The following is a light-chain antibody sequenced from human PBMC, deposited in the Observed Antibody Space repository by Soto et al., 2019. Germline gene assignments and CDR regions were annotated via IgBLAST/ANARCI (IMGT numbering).Light chain of an antibody. V-gene: IGKV1-5*03. CDR2: KAS. Sequence: DIQMTQSPSTLSASVGDRVTITCRASQSISSWLAWYQQKPGKAPKLLIYKASSLESGVPSRFSGSGSVTEFTLTISSLQPDDCATYYCQQYNSYLLTFGGGTKVEIK. CDR1: QSISSW. J-gene: IGKJ4*01. CDR3: QQYNSYLLT.